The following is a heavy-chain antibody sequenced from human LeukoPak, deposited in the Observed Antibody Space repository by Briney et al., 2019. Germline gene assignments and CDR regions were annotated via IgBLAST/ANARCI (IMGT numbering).Heavy chain of an antibody. Sequence: SETLSLTCAVYGGSFSGYYWSWIRQPPGKGLEWIGEINHSGSTNYNPSLKSRVTISVDTSKNQFSLKLSSVTAADTAVYYCAKEGGTAAGRIRPFDYWGQGTLVTVSS. CDR1: GGSFSGYY. J-gene: IGHJ4*02. D-gene: IGHD6-13*01. CDR3: AKEGGTAAGRIRPFDY. CDR2: INHSGST. V-gene: IGHV4-34*01.